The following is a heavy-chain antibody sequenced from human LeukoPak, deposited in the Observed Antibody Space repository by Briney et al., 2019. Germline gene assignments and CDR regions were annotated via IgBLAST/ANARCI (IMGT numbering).Heavy chain of an antibody. D-gene: IGHD6-13*01. Sequence: SETLSLTCTVSGGSISSYYWSWIRQPPGKGLEWIGYIYTSGSTNYNPSLKSRVTISVDTSKNQFSLKLSSVTAADTAVYYCARRVAAAGTSTEYYYYMDVWGKGTTVTVSS. CDR2: IYTSGST. J-gene: IGHJ6*03. CDR3: ARRVAAAGTSTEYYYYMDV. V-gene: IGHV4-4*09. CDR1: GGSISSYY.